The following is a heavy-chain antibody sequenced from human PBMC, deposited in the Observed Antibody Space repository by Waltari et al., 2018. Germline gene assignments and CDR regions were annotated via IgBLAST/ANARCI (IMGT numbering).Heavy chain of an antibody. CDR3: AREGITMVRGVIFYYYYYMDV. D-gene: IGHD3-10*01. Sequence: QVQLVQSGAEVKKPGASVKVSCKASGYTFTGYYMHWVRQAPGQGLEWMGRINPNSGGTNYAQKFQGRVTMTRDTSISTAYMELSRLRSDDTAVYYCAREGITMVRGVIFYYYYYMDVWGKGTTVTVSS. V-gene: IGHV1-2*06. J-gene: IGHJ6*03. CDR2: INPNSGGT. CDR1: GYTFTGYY.